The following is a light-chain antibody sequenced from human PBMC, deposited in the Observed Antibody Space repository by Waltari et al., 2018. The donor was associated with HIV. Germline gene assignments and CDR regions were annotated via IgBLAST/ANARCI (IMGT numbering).Light chain of an antibody. J-gene: IGKJ4*01. Sequence: EIVLTQSPGTLSLSPGERATLSCRASQSVTSNYLAWYQQKPGQAPRLLIFAASSRAPGIPDRISGSGSGTDFSLTISRLEPEDFAVYYCQQYDSSPLTFGGGTKVEIK. CDR3: QQYDSSPLT. CDR2: AAS. V-gene: IGKV3-20*01. CDR1: QSVTSNY.